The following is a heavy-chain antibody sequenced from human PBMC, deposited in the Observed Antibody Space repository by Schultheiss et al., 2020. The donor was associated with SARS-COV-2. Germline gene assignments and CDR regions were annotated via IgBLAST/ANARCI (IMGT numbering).Heavy chain of an antibody. D-gene: IGHD2-15*01. V-gene: IGHV3-23*01. CDR2: ISGSGGST. Sequence: ETLSLTCAVSGGSISSSNWWSWVRQPPGKGLEWVSAISGSGGSTYYADSVKGRFTISRDNSKNTLYLQMNSLRAEDTAVYYCAKDPRILDIWGQGTMVTVSS. CDR3: AKDPRILDI. J-gene: IGHJ3*02. CDR1: GGSISSSN.